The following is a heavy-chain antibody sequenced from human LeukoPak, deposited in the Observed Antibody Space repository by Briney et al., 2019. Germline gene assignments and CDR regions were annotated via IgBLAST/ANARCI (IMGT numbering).Heavy chain of an antibody. D-gene: IGHD3-10*01. CDR1: GYSFTSYW. J-gene: IGHJ4*02. CDR2: IYPGDSGT. V-gene: IGHV5-51*01. Sequence: GESLKISCKGSGYSFTSYWIGWVRPMPGKGLEWMGIIYPGDSGTRYSPSFQGQVTISADKSISTAYLQWSSLKASDTAMYYCARPLRSRGFGESFDHWGQGTLVTVSS. CDR3: ARPLRSRGFGESFDH.